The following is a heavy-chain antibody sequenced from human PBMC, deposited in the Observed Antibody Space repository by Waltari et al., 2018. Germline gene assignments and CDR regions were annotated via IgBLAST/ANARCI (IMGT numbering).Heavy chain of an antibody. V-gene: IGHV3-33*01. D-gene: IGHD6-19*01. J-gene: IGHJ4*02. CDR1: GLNFSSYG. CDR3: ARDHSRRIAVAGTFDY. Sequence: QVQLVESGGGVVQPGRSLRLSCAASGLNFSSYGMNWVGQAPGKGLAWVAVIWYDGSNKYYADSVKGRFTISRDNSKNTLYLQMNSLRAEDTAVYYCARDHSRRIAVAGTFDYWGQGTLVTVSS. CDR2: IWYDGSNK.